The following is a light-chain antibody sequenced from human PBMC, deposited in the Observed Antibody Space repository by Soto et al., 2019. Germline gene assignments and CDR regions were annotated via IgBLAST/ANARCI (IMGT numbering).Light chain of an antibody. CDR3: QQYDSSPIT. J-gene: IGKJ5*01. CDR1: QSVSSSY. Sequence: EIVFTQSPVTLSLSPGERAPLSCRASQSVSSSYLAWYQQKPGQAPSLLIYGASRRATGIPDRFSGSGSGTDFTLTISRLEPEDFAVYYCQQYDSSPITFGQGTRLEIK. V-gene: IGKV3-20*01. CDR2: GAS.